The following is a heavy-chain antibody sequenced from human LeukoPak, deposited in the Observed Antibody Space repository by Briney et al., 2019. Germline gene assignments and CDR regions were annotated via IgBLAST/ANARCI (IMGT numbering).Heavy chain of an antibody. CDR1: GGSSSSDY. J-gene: IGHJ4*02. CDR3: ARDEGSSYPFDY. D-gene: IGHD2-2*01. Sequence: KPSETLTLTGIVSGGSSSSDYWSWIRQSPGRGLEWIGYIYYSGSTNYNPSLKSRATISVDTSKNQFSLNLSSVTAADTAVYFCARDEGSSYPFDYWGQGTLVTVSS. CDR2: IYYSGST. V-gene: IGHV4-59*12.